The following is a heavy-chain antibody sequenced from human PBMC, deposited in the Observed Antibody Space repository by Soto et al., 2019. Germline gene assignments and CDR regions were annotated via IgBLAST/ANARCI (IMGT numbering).Heavy chain of an antibody. V-gene: IGHV1-18*01. CDR3: AREARDCGGDCPPGY. D-gene: IGHD2-21*02. Sequence: QVQLVQSGAEVKKPGASAKVSCKASGYTFTSYGISWVRQAPGQGLEWMGWISAYNGNTNYAQKLQGRVTMTTDTSTSTAYMELRGLRSDDTAVYYCAREARDCGGDCPPGYWGQGTLVTVSS. CDR1: GYTFTSYG. J-gene: IGHJ4*02. CDR2: ISAYNGNT.